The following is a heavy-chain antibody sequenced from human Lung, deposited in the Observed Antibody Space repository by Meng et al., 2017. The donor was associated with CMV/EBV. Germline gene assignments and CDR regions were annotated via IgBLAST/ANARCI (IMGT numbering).Heavy chain of an antibody. J-gene: IGHJ4*02. Sequence: SETLSLTCTVSGYSVSSGYYWGWVRQPPGKGLEWIGSIYHSGSTYYNPSLKSRVTISVDTSKNQFSLKLSSVTAADTAVYYCARARFDYWGQGTLVTVSS. CDR1: GYSVSSGYY. V-gene: IGHV4-38-2*02. CDR3: ARARFDY. CDR2: IYHSGST.